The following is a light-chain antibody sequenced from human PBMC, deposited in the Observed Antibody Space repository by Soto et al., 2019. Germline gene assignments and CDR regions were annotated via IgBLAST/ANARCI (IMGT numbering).Light chain of an antibody. CDR1: QSVSSSY. CDR3: QQYGSSPIT. Sequence: EIVLAYPAVTLSGWRAERATLSCGASQSVSSSYLAWYQQKPGQAPRLLIYGASSRATGIPDRFSGSGSGTDFTLTISRLEPEDFAVYYCQQYGSSPITFGQGTRLEIK. V-gene: IGKV3-20*01. J-gene: IGKJ5*01. CDR2: GAS.